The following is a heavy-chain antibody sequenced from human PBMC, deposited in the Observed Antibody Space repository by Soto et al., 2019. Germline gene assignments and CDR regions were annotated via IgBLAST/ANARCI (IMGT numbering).Heavy chain of an antibody. V-gene: IGHV3-23*01. CDR1: GFTFSSFA. CDR2: ISSSGETT. Sequence: EVQLLESGGGLVQPGGSLRLSCAASGFTFSSFALTWVRQAPGEGLEWVSSISSSGETTYYSDSVKGRFTISRDISKNMVYLQMTSLRAEDTAVYFCVQDWTGNSCPCMVVWGQGTTVTVSS. D-gene: IGHD6-13*01. CDR3: VQDWTGNSCPCMVV. J-gene: IGHJ6*02.